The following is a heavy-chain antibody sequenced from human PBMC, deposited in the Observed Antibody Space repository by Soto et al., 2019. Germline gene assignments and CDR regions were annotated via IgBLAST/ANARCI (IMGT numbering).Heavy chain of an antibody. CDR1: GFTFSSYA. J-gene: IGHJ6*03. Sequence: GGSLRLSCAASGFTFSSYAMSWVRQAPGKGLEWVSSLSGSGGSTYYADSVKGRFTISRDNSKNTLYLQVNSLRAEDTAVYYCAKGVTGTTHDGGYMDVWGKGTTVTVSS. V-gene: IGHV3-23*01. D-gene: IGHD1-7*01. CDR3: AKGVTGTTHDGGYMDV. CDR2: LSGSGGST.